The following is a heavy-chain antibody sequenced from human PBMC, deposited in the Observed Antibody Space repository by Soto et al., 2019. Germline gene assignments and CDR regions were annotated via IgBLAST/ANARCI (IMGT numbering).Heavy chain of an antibody. CDR1: GFTFSSYD. D-gene: IGHD6-19*01. Sequence: GGSLRLSCAASGFTFSSYDMHWVRQATGKGLEWVSAIGTAGDTYYPGSVKGRFTISRENAKNSLYLQMNSLRAEDTAVYYCARDGKPIAVAGRYYYGMDVWGQGTTVTVSS. V-gene: IGHV3-13*01. CDR2: IGTAGDT. J-gene: IGHJ6*02. CDR3: ARDGKPIAVAGRYYYGMDV.